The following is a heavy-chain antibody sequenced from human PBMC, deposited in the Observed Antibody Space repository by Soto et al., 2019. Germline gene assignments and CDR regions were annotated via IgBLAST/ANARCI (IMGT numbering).Heavy chain of an antibody. CDR2: ISSSSSYI. V-gene: IGHV3-21*01. CDR3: ARDRKIVLMVYAIQIPKDHYYYGMDV. J-gene: IGHJ6*02. Sequence: GGSLRLSCAASGFTFSSYSMNWVRQAPGKGLEWVSSISSSSSYIYYADSVKGRFTISRDNAKNSLYLQMNSLRAEDTAVYYCARDRKIVLMVYAIQIPKDHYYYGMDVWGQGTTVTVSS. D-gene: IGHD2-8*01. CDR1: GFTFSSYS.